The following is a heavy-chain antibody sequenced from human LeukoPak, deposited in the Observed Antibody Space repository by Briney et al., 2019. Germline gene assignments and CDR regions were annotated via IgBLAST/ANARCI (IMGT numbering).Heavy chain of an antibody. J-gene: IGHJ6*03. Sequence: ASVKVSCKAYGYTFTSYAISWVRQAPGQGLEWMGGIIPIFGTANYAQKSQGRDTITADKSTSTAYMELSSLRSEDTAVYYCARGRYIPPTVTAFYYYYYMDVWGKGTTVTVSS. CDR2: IIPIFGTA. D-gene: IGHD4-17*01. CDR3: ARGRYIPPTVTAFYYYYYMDV. CDR1: GYTFTSYA. V-gene: IGHV1-69*06.